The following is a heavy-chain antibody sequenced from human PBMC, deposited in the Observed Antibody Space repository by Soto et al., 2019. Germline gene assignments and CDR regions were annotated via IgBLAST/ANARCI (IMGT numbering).Heavy chain of an antibody. Sequence: HPGGSLRLSCGASGFTFEDYAVHWVRQTPGKGLEWVSGINWNGGTVGYADSVKGRFTISRDNAKNSLYLHMNSLRTEDTAFYYCVRATGLRYCTDIICYGAFDIWGQGTMVTVSS. CDR3: VRATGLRYCTDIICYGAFDI. CDR1: GFTFEDYA. CDR2: INWNGGTV. J-gene: IGHJ3*02. D-gene: IGHD2-2*01. V-gene: IGHV3-9*01.